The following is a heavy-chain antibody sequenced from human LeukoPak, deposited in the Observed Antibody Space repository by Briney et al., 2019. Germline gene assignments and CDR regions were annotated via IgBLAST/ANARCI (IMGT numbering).Heavy chain of an antibody. D-gene: IGHD6-13*01. CDR2: GSGGST. V-gene: IGHV3-23*01. Sequence: GSGGSTYYADSVKGRFTISRDNSKNTPYLQMNSLRAEDTAVYYCARTAAVGGYYYYYYMDVWGKGTTVTVSS. J-gene: IGHJ6*03. CDR3: ARTAAVGGYYYYYYMDV.